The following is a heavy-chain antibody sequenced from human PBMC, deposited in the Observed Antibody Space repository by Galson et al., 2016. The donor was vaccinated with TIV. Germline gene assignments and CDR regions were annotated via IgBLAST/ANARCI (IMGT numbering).Heavy chain of an antibody. CDR1: GDSLRSSNYF. D-gene: IGHD3-22*01. J-gene: IGHJ4*02. V-gene: IGHV4-39*07. CDR2: IFYSGGT. Sequence: SETLSLTCTVSGDSLRSSNYFWAWIRQPPGKGLEWIASIFYSGGTYYSPSLKNRLTTTVDTSKNQVSLRLSAVTAEDTALYYCARHLHVGDYDNSGYPDYFDSWGQGTLVTVSS. CDR3: ARHLHVGDYDNSGYPDYFDS.